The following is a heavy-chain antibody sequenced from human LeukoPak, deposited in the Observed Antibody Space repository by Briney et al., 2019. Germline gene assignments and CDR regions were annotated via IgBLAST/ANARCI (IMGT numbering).Heavy chain of an antibody. CDR1: GYTFTGYY. CDR3: ARGSKQPRAAAHDY. J-gene: IGHJ4*02. D-gene: IGHD6-13*01. V-gene: IGHV1-2*02. Sequence: GASVKVSCKASGYTFTGYYMHWVRQASGQGLEWMGWINPNSGGTNYAQRFQGRVTMTRDTSISTAYMELSRLRSDDTAVYYCARGSKQPRAAAHDYWGQGTLVTVSS. CDR2: INPNSGGT.